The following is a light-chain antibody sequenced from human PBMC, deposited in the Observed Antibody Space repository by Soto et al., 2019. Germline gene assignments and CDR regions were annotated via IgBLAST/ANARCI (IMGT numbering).Light chain of an antibody. CDR3: QQYNTWPPMS. CDR1: QSVSTN. V-gene: IGKV3-15*01. J-gene: IGKJ5*01. CDR2: SAS. Sequence: EVVMTQSPASLSVSPGESATLSCRASQSVSTNLAWYQQRPGQAPRLLIDSASTRANGIPARFSGSGSGTEFTLTISSLQSEDFAFYYCQQYNTWPPMSFGQGTRLEIK.